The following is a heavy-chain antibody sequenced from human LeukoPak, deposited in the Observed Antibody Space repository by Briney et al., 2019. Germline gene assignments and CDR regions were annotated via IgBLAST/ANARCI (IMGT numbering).Heavy chain of an antibody. V-gene: IGHV3-30*02. CDR1: GFTFSSYG. J-gene: IGHJ4*02. D-gene: IGHD5-24*01. Sequence: GGSLRLSCAASGFTFSSYGMHWVRQAPGKGLEWVAFIRFDGSIKYYADSVKGRFTISRDNSKNTLYLQMNSLRVEDTAVYYCAKEETRGQMEMATIWDCSDYWGQGTLVTVSS. CDR3: AKEETRGQMEMATIWDCSDY. CDR2: IRFDGSIK.